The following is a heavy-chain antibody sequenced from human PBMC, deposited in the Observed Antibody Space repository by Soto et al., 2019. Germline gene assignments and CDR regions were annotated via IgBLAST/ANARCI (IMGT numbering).Heavy chain of an antibody. CDR2: IYHSGST. Sequence: SETLSLTCAVSGGSISSGGYSWSWIRQPPGKGLEWIGYIYHSGSTYYNPSLKSRVTISVDRSKNQFSLKLSSVTAADTAVYYCARERGDYVVFDYWGQGTLVTVSS. CDR1: GGSISSGGYS. J-gene: IGHJ4*02. CDR3: ARERGDYVVFDY. V-gene: IGHV4-30-2*01. D-gene: IGHD4-17*01.